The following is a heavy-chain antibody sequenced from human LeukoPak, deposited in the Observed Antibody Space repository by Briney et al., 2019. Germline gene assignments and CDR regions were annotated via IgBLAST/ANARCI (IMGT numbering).Heavy chain of an antibody. CDR2: IYYSGST. CDR3: ARGDCSSTSCLFDY. D-gene: IGHD2-2*01. V-gene: IGHV4-59*08. CDR1: GGSISSYY. Sequence: SETLSLTCTVSGGSISSYYWSWIRQPPGKGREWIGYIYYSGSTNYNPSLKSRVTISVDTSKNQFSLKLSSVTAADTAVYYCARGDCSSTSCLFDYWGQGTLVTVSS. J-gene: IGHJ4*02.